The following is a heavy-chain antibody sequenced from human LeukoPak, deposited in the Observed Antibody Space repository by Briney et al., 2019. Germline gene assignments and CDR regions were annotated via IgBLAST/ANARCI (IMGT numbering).Heavy chain of an antibody. D-gene: IGHD3-16*01. CDR3: ERDKGVYMDV. Sequence: SETLSLTCTVSGDSISSNYWSWIRQPPGKGLEWIGYIYYSGSTNYNPSLKSRVSISVDTSKNQFSLKLSSVTAADTAVYYCERDKGVYMDVWGKGTTVTVSS. CDR1: GDSISSNY. CDR2: IYYSGST. V-gene: IGHV4-59*01. J-gene: IGHJ6*03.